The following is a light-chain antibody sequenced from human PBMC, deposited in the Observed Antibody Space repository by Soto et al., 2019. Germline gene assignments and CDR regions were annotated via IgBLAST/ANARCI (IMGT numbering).Light chain of an antibody. CDR1: NSDVGGYNY. CDR3: CSYAGSLRV. J-gene: IGLJ1*01. CDR2: DVS. V-gene: IGLV2-11*01. Sequence: QSALTQPRSVSGSPEQSVTISCTGTNSDVGGYNYVSWYQQHPGKAPKLMIYDVSRRPSGVPDRFSGSKSGTTASLTISGLQAEDEADYYCCSYAGSLRVFGTGTKVTVL.